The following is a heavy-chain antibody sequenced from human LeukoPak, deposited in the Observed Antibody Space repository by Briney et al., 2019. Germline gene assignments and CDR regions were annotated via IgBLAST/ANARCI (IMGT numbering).Heavy chain of an antibody. CDR2: ISGSGGST. V-gene: IGHV3-23*01. Sequence: GGSLRLSCAASVFTFSSYAMSWVRQAPGKGLERVSTISGSGGSTYYADSVKGRFTISRDNSKNTLYLQMNSLRAEDTAVYYCAKLSGYYLGYFDYWGQGTLVTVSS. J-gene: IGHJ4*02. CDR3: AKLSGYYLGYFDY. CDR1: VFTFSSYA. D-gene: IGHD3-22*01.